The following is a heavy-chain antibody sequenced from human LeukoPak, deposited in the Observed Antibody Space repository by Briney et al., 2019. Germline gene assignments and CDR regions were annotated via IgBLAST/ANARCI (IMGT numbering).Heavy chain of an antibody. J-gene: IGHJ4*02. CDR1: GGSLSGNF. V-gene: IGHV4-34*01. CDR3: ARGAGYSSARFDY. Sequence: SETLSLTCAVYGGSLSGNFWSWIRQPPGKGLEWIGEISHSGSTNYSPSLKSRLTISVDTSKNQFSLKLSSVTAADTAVYYCARGAGYSSARFDYWGQGTLVTVSS. CDR2: ISHSGST. D-gene: IGHD6-19*01.